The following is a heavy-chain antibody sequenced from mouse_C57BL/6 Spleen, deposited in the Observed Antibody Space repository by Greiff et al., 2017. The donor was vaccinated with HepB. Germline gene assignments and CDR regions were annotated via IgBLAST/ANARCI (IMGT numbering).Heavy chain of an antibody. CDR2: IDPSDSYT. CDR3: ARSICYDYGRGLDY. D-gene: IGHD2-4*01. CDR1: GYTFTSYW. Sequence: QVHVKQPGAELVMPGASVKLSCKASGYTFTSYWMHWVKQRPGQGLEWIGEIDPSDSYTNYNPKFQGKSTWTVDKSSSTAYMQLSGLTSEDSSVYYCARSICYDYGRGLDYWGQGTTLTVSS. J-gene: IGHJ2*01. V-gene: IGHV1-69*01.